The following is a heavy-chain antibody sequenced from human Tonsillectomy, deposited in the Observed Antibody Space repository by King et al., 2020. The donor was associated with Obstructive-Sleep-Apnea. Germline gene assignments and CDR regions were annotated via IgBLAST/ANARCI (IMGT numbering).Heavy chain of an antibody. CDR3: ARDRVKSGIVVTQYYYYYGMDV. V-gene: IGHV3-48*04. CDR1: GFTFSSYS. D-gene: IGHD4-23*01. Sequence: VQLVESGGGLVQPGGSLRLSCAASGFTFSSYSMNWVRQAPGKGLEWVSYISSSSSTIYYADSVKGRFTISRDNAKNSLYLQMNSLRAEDTAVYYCARDRVKSGIVVTQYYYYYGMDVWGQGTTVTVSS. CDR2: ISSSSSTI. J-gene: IGHJ6*02.